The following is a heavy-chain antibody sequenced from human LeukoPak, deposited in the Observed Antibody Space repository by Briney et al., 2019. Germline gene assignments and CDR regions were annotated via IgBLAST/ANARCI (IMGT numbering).Heavy chain of an antibody. D-gene: IGHD6-19*01. Sequence: SETLSLTCTVSGGSISSYYWSWIRQPPGKGLEWIGYIYYSGSTNYNPSLKSRVTMSVDTSKNQFSLKLSSVTAADTAVYYCARVGSSGWNHYFDYWGQGTLVTVSS. CDR2: IYYSGST. V-gene: IGHV4-59*12. CDR3: ARVGSSGWNHYFDY. CDR1: GGSISSYY. J-gene: IGHJ4*02.